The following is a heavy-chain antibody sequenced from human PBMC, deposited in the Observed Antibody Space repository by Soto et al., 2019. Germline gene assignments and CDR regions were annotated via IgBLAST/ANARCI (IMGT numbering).Heavy chain of an antibody. D-gene: IGHD2-15*01. J-gene: IGHJ6*02. CDR2: IKSKTDGGTT. V-gene: IGHV3-15*01. CDR1: GFTFSNAW. Sequence: EVQLVESGGGLVKPGGSLRLSCAASGFTFSNAWMSWVRQAPGKGLEWVGRIKSKTDGGTTDYAAPVKGRFTISRDDSKTTLYLQMNSVQTEDTAVYYCTTGRWSGYYYYYGMDVWGQGTTGTVSS. CDR3: TTGRWSGYYYYYGMDV.